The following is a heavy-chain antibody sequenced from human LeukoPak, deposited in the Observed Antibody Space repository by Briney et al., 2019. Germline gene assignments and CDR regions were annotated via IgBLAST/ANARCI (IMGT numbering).Heavy chain of an antibody. J-gene: IGHJ4*02. Sequence: GGSLRLSCAASGFTFSSYAMHWVRQAPGKGLEWVAVISYDGSNKYYADSVKGRFAISRDNSKNTLYLQMNSLRAEDTAVYYCARGEFWGRLDYWGQGTLVTVSS. CDR1: GFTFSSYA. V-gene: IGHV3-30*09. D-gene: IGHD7-27*01. CDR2: ISYDGSNK. CDR3: ARGEFWGRLDY.